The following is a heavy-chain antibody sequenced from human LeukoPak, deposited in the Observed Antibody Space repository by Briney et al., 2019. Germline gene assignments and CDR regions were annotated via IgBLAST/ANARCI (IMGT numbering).Heavy chain of an antibody. Sequence: PGGSLRLSCAASGFTFSSYAMSWVRQAPGKGLEWVSAISGSGGSTYYADSVKGRFTISRDNSKNTLYLQMNSLRAEDTAVYYCANDLGYCSSTSCYYWXQGTLVTVSS. CDR2: ISGSGGST. J-gene: IGHJ4*02. V-gene: IGHV3-23*01. D-gene: IGHD2-2*01. CDR3: ANDLGYCSSTSCYY. CDR1: GFTFSSYA.